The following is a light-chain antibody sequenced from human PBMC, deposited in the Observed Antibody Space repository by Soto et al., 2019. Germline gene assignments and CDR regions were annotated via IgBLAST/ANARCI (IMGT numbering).Light chain of an antibody. CDR1: QSVSSTY. CDR3: QQYRTSPPTWT. Sequence: ELVLTQSPGPLSLSPGDRVTLSCRSSQSVSSTYLAWYQQRPGQAPRLLIYSSSSRASGIPDRFSGSGSGTDFTLTISRLEPEEFAVYYCQQYRTSPPTWTFGQGTKVDIK. V-gene: IGKV3-20*01. CDR2: SSS. J-gene: IGKJ1*01.